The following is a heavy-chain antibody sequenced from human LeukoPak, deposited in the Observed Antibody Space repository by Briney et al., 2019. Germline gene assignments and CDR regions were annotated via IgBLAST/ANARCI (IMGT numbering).Heavy chain of an antibody. CDR1: GFTVSSNY. J-gene: IGHJ6*02. D-gene: IGHD1-26*01. V-gene: IGHV3-11*04. Sequence: GGSLRLSCAASGFTVSSNYMSWVRQAPGKGLEWVSYISSSGSTIYYADSVKGRFTISRDNAKNSLYLQMNSLRAEDTAVYYCARVELLPNYYYYGMDVWGQGTTVTVSS. CDR2: ISSSGSTI. CDR3: ARVELLPNYYYYGMDV.